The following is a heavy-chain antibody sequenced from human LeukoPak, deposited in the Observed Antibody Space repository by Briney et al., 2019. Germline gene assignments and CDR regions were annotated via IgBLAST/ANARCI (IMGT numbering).Heavy chain of an antibody. J-gene: IGHJ4*02. Sequence: GGSLRLSRAASGFTFSSYAMSWVRQAPGKGLEWVSAISGSGGSTYYADSVKGRFTISRDNSKNTLYLQMNSLRAEDTAVYYCAKDTTKYSSGTMVDYWGQGTLVTVSS. D-gene: IGHD5-18*01. CDR1: GFTFSSYA. CDR3: AKDTTKYSSGTMVDY. V-gene: IGHV3-23*01. CDR2: ISGSGGST.